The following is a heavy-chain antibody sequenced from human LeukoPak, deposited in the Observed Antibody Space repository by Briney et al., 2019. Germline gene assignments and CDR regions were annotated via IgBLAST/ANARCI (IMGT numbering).Heavy chain of an antibody. CDR1: GFTFSSYW. CDR2: IKQDGSEK. V-gene: IGHV3-7*01. J-gene: IGHJ6*02. D-gene: IGHD3-3*01. CDR3: AGRRYYDFWSGYWGYHYGMDV. Sequence: GGSLRLSCAASGFTFSSYWMSWVRQAPGKGLEWVANIKQDGSEKYYVDSVKGRFTISRDNAKNSLYLQMNSLRAEDTAVYYRAGRRYYDFWSGYWGYHYGMDVWGQGTTVTVSS.